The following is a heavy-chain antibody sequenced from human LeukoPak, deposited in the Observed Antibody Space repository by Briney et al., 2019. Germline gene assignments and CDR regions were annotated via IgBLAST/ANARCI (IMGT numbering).Heavy chain of an antibody. J-gene: IGHJ4*02. CDR3: ARGYCSSTSCIFDY. CDR2: VSYSGST. V-gene: IGHV4-59*01. D-gene: IGHD2-2*01. CDR1: GXSISSYY. Sequence: SETLSLTCTVSGXSISSYYWSWIRQPPGKGLEWIGYVSYSGSTNYNPSLKSRVTMSLDTSKNQFSLKLSSVTAADRAMYYCARGYCSSTSCIFDYWGQGTLVTVSS.